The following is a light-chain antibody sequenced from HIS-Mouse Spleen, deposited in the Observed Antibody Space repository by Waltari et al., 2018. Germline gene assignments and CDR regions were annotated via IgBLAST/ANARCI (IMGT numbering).Light chain of an antibody. J-gene: IGLJ3*02. CDR3: AAWDDSLSGWV. CDR2: RNN. CDR1: SSNIGRNY. V-gene: IGLV1-47*01. Sequence: QSVLTQPPSGSGTPGQRVTISCSGSSSNIGRNYVYWYQQLPGTAPKLLIYRNNQRPSGVPDRFSGSKSGTSASLAISGLRSEDEADYYCAAWDDSLSGWVFGGGTKLTVL.